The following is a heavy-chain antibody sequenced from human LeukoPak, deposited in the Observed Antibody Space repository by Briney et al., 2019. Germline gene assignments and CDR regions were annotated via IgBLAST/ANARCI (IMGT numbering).Heavy chain of an antibody. CDR1: GFTFSSYS. J-gene: IGHJ4*02. D-gene: IGHD3-22*01. V-gene: IGHV3-21*01. CDR3: ARPAREEYYYDSSGYSAADY. Sequence: GGSLRLSCAASGFTFSSYSMNWVRQAPGKGLEWVSSISSSSSYIYYADSVKGRFTNSRDNAKNSLYLQMNSLRAEDTAVYYCARPAREEYYYDSSGYSAADYWGQGTLVTVSS. CDR2: ISSSSSYI.